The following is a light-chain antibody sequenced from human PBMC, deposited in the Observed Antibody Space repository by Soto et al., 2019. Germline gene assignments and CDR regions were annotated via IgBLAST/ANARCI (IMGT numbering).Light chain of an antibody. CDR1: PSISTS. CDR2: AKS. Sequence: IQMNQSPSSLSGSXGDRVTISCRARPSISTSVIRYQQKTGKASKILXXAKSSLQSGVPSRFSGSGSGTDFTLTISSLQPEDFATYYCHQSYSTPPGTFGQGTKVDIK. CDR3: HQSYSTPPGT. J-gene: IGKJ1*01. V-gene: IGKV1-39*01.